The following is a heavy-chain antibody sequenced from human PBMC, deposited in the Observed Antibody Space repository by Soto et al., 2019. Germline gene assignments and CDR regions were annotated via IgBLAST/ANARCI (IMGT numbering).Heavy chain of an antibody. V-gene: IGHV1-69*01. CDR3: ARLKSIAARRYYYYYGMDV. CDR2: IIPIFGTA. CDR1: GGTFSSYA. D-gene: IGHD6-6*01. J-gene: IGHJ6*02. Sequence: QVQLVQSGAEVKKPGSSVKVSCKASGGTFSSYAISWVRQAPGQGLEWMGGIIPIFGTANYAQKFQGRVTITADESTSTAYMELSSLRSEDTAVYYCARLKSIAARRYYYYYGMDVWGQGTTVTVSS.